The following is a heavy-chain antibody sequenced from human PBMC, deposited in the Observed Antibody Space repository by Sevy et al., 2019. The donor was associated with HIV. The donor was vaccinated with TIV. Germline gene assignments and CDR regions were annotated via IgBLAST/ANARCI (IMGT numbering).Heavy chain of an antibody. D-gene: IGHD6-6*01. V-gene: IGHV4-59*01. CDR2: VYYTGKT. Sequence: SETLSLTCNVSGGSITRYYWNWIRQTPGKGLEWIAFVYYTGKTNYNPSLKSRATVSLDTSKSQFSLKLSSVTAADTAVYYCARGGAGRQFDYYYYMDVWGKETTVTVSS. J-gene: IGHJ6*03. CDR3: ARGGAGRQFDYYYYMDV. CDR1: GGSITRYY.